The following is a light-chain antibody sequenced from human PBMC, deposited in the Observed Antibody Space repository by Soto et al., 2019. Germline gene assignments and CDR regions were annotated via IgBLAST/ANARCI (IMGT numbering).Light chain of an antibody. J-gene: IGKJ5*01. CDR3: QQYSASPIS. CDR1: QSVSSSY. V-gene: IGKV3-20*01. CDR2: GGS. Sequence: EVVLTQSPGTLSLSPGERATLSCRASQSVSSSYLTWYQQRPGQAPRLVIYGGSRRATGITDRFSGSGSGTDFTLTISRLEPEDFAVYYCQQYSASPISFGQGTRLEIK.